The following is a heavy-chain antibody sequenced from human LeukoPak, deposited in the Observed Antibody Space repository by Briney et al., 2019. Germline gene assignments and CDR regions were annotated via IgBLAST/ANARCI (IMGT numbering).Heavy chain of an antibody. D-gene: IGHD3-10*01. CDR2: ITGSGGAT. CDR1: GFTFSNHR. Sequence: GGSLRLSREASGFTFSNHRMNWVRQAPGKGLEWVSAITGSGGATYYAASVKGRFTISRDNSKNRLYLQMDFLRAEDTAVYYCAKITSEGSWGQGTLVTVSS. J-gene: IGHJ5*02. V-gene: IGHV3-23*01. CDR3: AKITSEGS.